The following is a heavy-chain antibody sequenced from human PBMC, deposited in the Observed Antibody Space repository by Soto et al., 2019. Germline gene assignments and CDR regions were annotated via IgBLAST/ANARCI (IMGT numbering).Heavy chain of an antibody. D-gene: IGHD3-22*01. CDR1: GGSLSDYY. CDR3: ARGRDSSGYTRYYFDY. V-gene: IGHV4-34*01. CDR2: IHPSGSP. J-gene: IGHJ4*02. Sequence: QVQLQQWGAGLLKPSETLSLTCAVYGGSLSDYYWSWIRQSPGKGLEWIGEIHPSGSPHYSPSLNSRVTMSVDTSKNQFSLKLSTVAAADTAVYYCARGRDSSGYTRYYFDYWGQGTLVTVSS.